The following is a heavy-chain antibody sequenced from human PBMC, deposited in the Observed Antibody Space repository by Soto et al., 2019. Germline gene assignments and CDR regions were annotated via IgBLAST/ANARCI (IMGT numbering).Heavy chain of an antibody. CDR3: ARGGIAAAGTGMGYYYYYGMDV. CDR1: GGSISSYY. D-gene: IGHD6-13*01. Sequence: SETLSLTCTVSGGSISSYYWSWIRQPPGKGLEWIGYIYYSGSTNYNPSLKSRVTISVDTSKNQFSLKLSSVTAADTAVYYCARGGIAAAGTGMGYYYYYGMDVWGQGTTVTVSS. CDR2: IYYSGST. J-gene: IGHJ6*02. V-gene: IGHV4-59*01.